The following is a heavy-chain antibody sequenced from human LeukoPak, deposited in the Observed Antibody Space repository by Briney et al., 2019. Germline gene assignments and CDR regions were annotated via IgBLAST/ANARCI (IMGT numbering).Heavy chain of an antibody. CDR2: IYTSGST. J-gene: IGHJ6*03. Sequence: SETLSLTCTVSGGSISSYYWSWIRQPAGKGLEWIGRIYTSGSTNYNPSLKSRVTMSVDTSKNQFSLKLSSVTAADTAVYYCARDLASGNLHYYYYMDVWGKGTTVTVSS. D-gene: IGHD4-23*01. V-gene: IGHV4-4*07. CDR3: ARDLASGNLHYYYYMDV. CDR1: GGSISSYY.